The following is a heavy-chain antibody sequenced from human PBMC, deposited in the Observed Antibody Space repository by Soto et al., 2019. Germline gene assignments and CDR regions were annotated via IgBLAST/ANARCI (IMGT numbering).Heavy chain of an antibody. V-gene: IGHV4-30-4*01. CDR2: IYYSGST. CDR3: ARSTVTTWYFDY. J-gene: IGHJ4*02. D-gene: IGHD4-4*01. Sequence: SETLSLTCTVSGGSISSGDYYWSWIRQPPGKGLEWIGYIYYSGSTYYNPSLKSRVTISVDTSKNQFSLKLSSVTAADTAVYYCARSTVTTWYFDYWGQGTLVTVSS. CDR1: GGSISSGDYY.